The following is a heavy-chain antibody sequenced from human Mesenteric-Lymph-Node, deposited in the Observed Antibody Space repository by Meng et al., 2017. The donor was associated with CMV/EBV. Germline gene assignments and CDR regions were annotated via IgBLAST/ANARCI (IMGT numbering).Heavy chain of an antibody. V-gene: IGHV3-73*01. CDR3: TRREDDFWSGYYAIIGWFDP. CDR1: SA. CDR2: IRSTANSYAT. Sequence: SAMPWVRQASGKGLEWVGRIRSTANSYATAYAASVKGRFTISRDDSKNTAYLQMNSLKTEDTAVYYCTRREDDFWSGYYAIIGWFDPWGQGTLVTVSS. J-gene: IGHJ5*02. D-gene: IGHD3-3*01.